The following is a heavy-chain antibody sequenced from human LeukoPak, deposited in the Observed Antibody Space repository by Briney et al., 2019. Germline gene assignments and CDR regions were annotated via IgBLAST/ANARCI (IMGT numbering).Heavy chain of an antibody. D-gene: IGHD5-18*01. Sequence: SEPLSLTCSVSGGSITKNGYYWGWIRQSPETGLEWIGSMHYSGSTYYNPSLKSRVTISVDRSKNQFSLKLSSVTAADTAVYYCARDVDTAMPWYFDLWGHGTLVTVSS. J-gene: IGHJ2*01. CDR3: ARDVDTAMPWYFDL. CDR1: GGSITKNGYY. V-gene: IGHV4-39*07. CDR2: MHYSGST.